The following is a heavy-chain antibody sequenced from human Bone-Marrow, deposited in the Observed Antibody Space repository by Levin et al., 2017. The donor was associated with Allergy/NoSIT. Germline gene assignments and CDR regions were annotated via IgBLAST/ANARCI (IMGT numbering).Heavy chain of an antibody. CDR2: ISGNSHYV. CDR1: GFDFNTHD. J-gene: IGHJ6*02. Sequence: GGSLRLSCRGSGFDFNTHDMNWVRQAPGQGLEWVSSISGNSHYVYYADSVKGRFSISRDNAKNSMFLHMNSLRVEDTAVYYSAGSQGRSGWSYYYYGMDVWGRGTTLTVSS. CDR3: AGSQGRSGWSYYYYGMDV. V-gene: IGHV3-21*06. D-gene: IGHD6-19*01.